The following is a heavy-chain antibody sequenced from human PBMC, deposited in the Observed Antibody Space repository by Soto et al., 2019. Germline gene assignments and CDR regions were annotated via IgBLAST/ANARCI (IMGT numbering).Heavy chain of an antibody. CDR3: ARDLAAYFDH. CDR2: ISHDGSFD. CDR1: GFTFSHYG. J-gene: IGHJ4*02. Sequence: GGSMRLSCVASGFTFSHYGMHWVRQAPGKGLEWVTYISHDGSFDYYADSVKGRFIVSRDNSQNSLYLQMNSLRAEDTAVFYCARDLAAYFDHWGRGTLVTVSS. V-gene: IGHV3-33*05.